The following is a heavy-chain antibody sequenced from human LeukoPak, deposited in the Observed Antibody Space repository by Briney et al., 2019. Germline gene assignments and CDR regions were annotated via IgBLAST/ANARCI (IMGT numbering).Heavy chain of an antibody. D-gene: IGHD3-16*01. J-gene: IGHJ6*04. CDR1: GFTFSSYW. CDR2: IKQDGSEK. CDR3: ARDGGFDTTYYYYYYGMDV. V-gene: IGHV3-7*03. Sequence: GGSLRLSCAASGFTFSSYWMSWVRQAPGKGLEWVANIKQDGSEKYYVDSVKGRFTISTDNAKNSLYLQMNSLRAEDTAVYYCARDGGFDTTYYYYYYGMDVWGKGTTVTVSS.